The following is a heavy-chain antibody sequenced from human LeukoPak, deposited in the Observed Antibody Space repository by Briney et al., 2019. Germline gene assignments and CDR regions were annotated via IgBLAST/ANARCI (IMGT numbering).Heavy chain of an antibody. Sequence: AGGSLRLSCAASGFTVSSNYMSWVRQAPGKGLEWVSVIYSGGSTYYADSVKGRFTISRDNSKNTLYLQMNSLRAEDTAVYYCASYFYGDYRISQYWGQGTLVTVSS. CDR3: ASYFYGDYRISQY. D-gene: IGHD4-17*01. CDR1: GFTVSSNY. J-gene: IGHJ4*02. CDR2: IYSGGST. V-gene: IGHV3-66*01.